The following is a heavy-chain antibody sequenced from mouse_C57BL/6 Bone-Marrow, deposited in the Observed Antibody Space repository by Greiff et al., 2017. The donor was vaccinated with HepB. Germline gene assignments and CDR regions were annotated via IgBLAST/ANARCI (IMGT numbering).Heavy chain of an antibody. D-gene: IGHD1-1*01. CDR3: TRGYGSSPFAY. CDR2: IYPGNSDT. V-gene: IGHV1-5*01. CDR1: GYTFTSYW. Sequence: VQLQQSGTVLARPGASVKMSCKTSGYTFTSYWMHWVKQRPGQGLEWIGAIYPGNSDTSYNQKFKGKAKLTAATSASTAYMELSSLTHEDSAVYYCTRGYGSSPFAYWGQGTLVTVSA. J-gene: IGHJ3*01.